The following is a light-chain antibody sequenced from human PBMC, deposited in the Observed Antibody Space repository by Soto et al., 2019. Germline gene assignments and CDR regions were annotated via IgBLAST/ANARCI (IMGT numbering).Light chain of an antibody. J-gene: IGKJ1*01. CDR2: DAS. CDR1: QGISSG. CDR3: QQYNSYWT. V-gene: IGKV1-5*01. Sequence: DIKMPQPPSTLSALVGDRVTITNRASQGISSGLAWNQQKPGKAPKLQIYDASNLESGVPSRFSGSGSGTEFTLTISSLQPDDFATYYCQQYNSYWTFGQGTKVEIK.